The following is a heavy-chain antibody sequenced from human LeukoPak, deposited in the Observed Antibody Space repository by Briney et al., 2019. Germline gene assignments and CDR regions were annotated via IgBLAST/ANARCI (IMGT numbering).Heavy chain of an antibody. CDR2: ISSSGSYI. CDR3: ARAQLAVAGTAFDY. Sequence: PGGSLRLSCAASGFTFSSYAMSWVRQAPGKGLEWVSSISSSGSYISYADSMKGRFTISRDNARNSLYLQMNNLRAEDTAVYYCARAQLAVAGTAFDYWGQGTLVTVSS. CDR1: GFTFSSYA. D-gene: IGHD6-19*01. J-gene: IGHJ4*02. V-gene: IGHV3-21*01.